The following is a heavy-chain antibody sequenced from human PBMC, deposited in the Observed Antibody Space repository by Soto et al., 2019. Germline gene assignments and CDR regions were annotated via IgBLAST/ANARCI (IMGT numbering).Heavy chain of an antibody. V-gene: IGHV1-69*02. CDR2: IIPILGIA. J-gene: IGHJ4*02. CDR3: ASGDGYNYFGY. Sequence: QVQLVQSGAEVKKPGSSVKVSCKASGGTFSSYTISWVRQAPGQGLEWRGRIIPILGIANYAQKFQGRFTITEDKSTSTAYMELSSLRSEDTAVYYCASGDGYNYFGYWGQGTLVTVSS. CDR1: GGTFSSYT. D-gene: IGHD5-12*01.